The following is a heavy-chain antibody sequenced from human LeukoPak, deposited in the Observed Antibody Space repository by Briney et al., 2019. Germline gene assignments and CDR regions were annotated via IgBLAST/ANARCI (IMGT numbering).Heavy chain of an antibody. Sequence: SETLSLTCTVSGGSTSSYYWSWIRQPPGKGLEWIGYIYYSGSTNYNPSLKSRVTISVDTSKNQFSLKLSSVTAADTAVYYCARLEMGAFDIWGQGTMVTVSS. J-gene: IGHJ3*02. D-gene: IGHD5-24*01. CDR1: GGSTSSYY. CDR2: IYYSGST. V-gene: IGHV4-59*08. CDR3: ARLEMGAFDI.